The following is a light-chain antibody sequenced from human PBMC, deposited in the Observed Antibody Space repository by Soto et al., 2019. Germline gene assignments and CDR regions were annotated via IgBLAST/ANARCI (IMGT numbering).Light chain of an antibody. CDR3: QQRSNWPPFT. CDR1: QRVNSY. J-gene: IGKJ3*01. Sequence: EIVLTQSPATLSLSPGERATLSCRASQRVNSYLACYQQKPGQAPRLLIYDASNRATGIPARFSGSGSGTDFTLTISSREPEDFAVYYCQQRSNWPPFTFGPGTKVDIK. CDR2: DAS. V-gene: IGKV3-11*01.